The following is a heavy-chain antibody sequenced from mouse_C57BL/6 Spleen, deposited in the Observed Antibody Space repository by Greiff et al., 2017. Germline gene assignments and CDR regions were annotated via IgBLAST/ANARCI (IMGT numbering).Heavy chain of an antibody. CDR1: GYTFTDYY. D-gene: IGHD4-1*01. CDR3: ARNWDPIFDY. Sequence: VQLQQSGPVLVKPGASVKMSCKASGYTFTDYYMNWVKQSHGKSLEWIGVINPYNGGTSYNQKFKGKATLTVDKSSSTAYMELNSLTSEDAAVYYCARNWDPIFDYWGQGTTLTVSS. CDR2: INPYNGGT. V-gene: IGHV1-19*01. J-gene: IGHJ2*01.